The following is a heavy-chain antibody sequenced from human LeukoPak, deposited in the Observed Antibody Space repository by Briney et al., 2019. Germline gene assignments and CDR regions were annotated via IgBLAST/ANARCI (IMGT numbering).Heavy chain of an antibody. D-gene: IGHD6-13*01. CDR3: AKDSIAAAGTQPLDYYYYYMDV. V-gene: IGHV3-30*02. Sequence: PGGSLRLSCAASGFTFSSYGMHWVRQAPGKGLEWVAFIRYDGSNKYYADSVKGRFTISRDNSKNTLYLQMNSLRAEDTAVYYCAKDSIAAAGTQPLDYYYYYMDVWGKGTTVTISS. CDR1: GFTFSSYG. J-gene: IGHJ6*03. CDR2: IRYDGSNK.